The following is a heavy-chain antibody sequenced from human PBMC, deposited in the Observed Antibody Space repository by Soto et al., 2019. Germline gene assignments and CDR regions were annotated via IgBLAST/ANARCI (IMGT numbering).Heavy chain of an antibody. CDR2: IDPSDSYT. J-gene: IGHJ6*02. Sequence: PGESLKISCKGSGYSFTSYWISWVRQMPGKGLEWMGRIDPSDSYTNYSPSFQGHVTISADKSISTAYLQWSSLKALDTAMYYCARFGYCSSTSCSYYYYGMDVWGQGTTVTVSS. V-gene: IGHV5-10-1*01. CDR1: GYSFTSYW. CDR3: ARFGYCSSTSCSYYYYGMDV. D-gene: IGHD2-2*01.